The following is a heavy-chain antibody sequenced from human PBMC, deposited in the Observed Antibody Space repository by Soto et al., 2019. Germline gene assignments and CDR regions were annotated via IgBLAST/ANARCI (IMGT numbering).Heavy chain of an antibody. J-gene: IGHJ6*02. CDR3: ASGYSGGWLHYYYYGMDV. D-gene: IGHD6-19*01. V-gene: IGHV3-53*01. Sequence: SLRLPCAASGFPVSSNYLSWVRQAPRKGREWASVIYSGGSTYYADSVKGRFTISRDNSKNTLYLQMNSLRAEDTAVYYCASGYSGGWLHYYYYGMDVWGQGPTVTVSS. CDR2: IYSGGST. CDR1: GFPVSSNY.